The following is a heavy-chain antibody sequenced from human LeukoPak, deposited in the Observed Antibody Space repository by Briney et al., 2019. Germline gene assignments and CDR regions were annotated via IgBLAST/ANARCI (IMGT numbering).Heavy chain of an antibody. CDR2: VSADGSTT. CDR3: ARDTNGLAY. D-gene: IGHD2-8*01. Sequence: GGSLRLSCAASGFTFSSHRMHWVRQAPGKGLVWVSCVSADGSTTNYADSVKGRFTISRDNAKNTLYLQMNSLRVEDTAVYYCARDTNGLAYWGLGTRVTVSS. V-gene: IGHV3-74*01. CDR1: GFTFSSHR. J-gene: IGHJ4*02.